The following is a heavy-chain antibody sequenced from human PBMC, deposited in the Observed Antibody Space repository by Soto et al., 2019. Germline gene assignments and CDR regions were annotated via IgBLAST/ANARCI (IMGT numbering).Heavy chain of an antibody. D-gene: IGHD3-22*01. CDR3: ARRGDSSGDAFDI. CDR2: MNPNSGNT. Sequence: ASVKVSCKASGYTFTSYDINWVRQATGQGLEWMGWMNPNSGNTGYAQEFQGRVTMTRNTSISTAYMELSSLRSEDTAVYYCARRGDSSGDAFDIWGQGTMVTVSS. CDR1: GYTFTSYD. V-gene: IGHV1-8*01. J-gene: IGHJ3*02.